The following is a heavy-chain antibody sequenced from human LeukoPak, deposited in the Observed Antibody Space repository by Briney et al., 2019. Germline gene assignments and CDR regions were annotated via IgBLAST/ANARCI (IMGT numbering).Heavy chain of an antibody. CDR1: VLTFRSDA. CDR3: ATGSTGFSGGRSANYYYYYGMDV. V-gene: IGHV3-23*01. D-gene: IGHD2-15*01. J-gene: IGHJ6*02. Sequence: GGSLRPSRAPSVLTFRSDAMGGGPGAPGRGVGWGSAICGSGGGPYYADSVNGRFTISRANSKNPLYLPMNSLRAQDTAVYYCATGSTGFSGGRSANYYYYYGMDVWGQGTTVTVSS. CDR2: ICGSGGGP.